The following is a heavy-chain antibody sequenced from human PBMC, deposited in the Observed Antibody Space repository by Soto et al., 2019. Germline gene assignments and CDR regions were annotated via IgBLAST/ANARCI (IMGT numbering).Heavy chain of an antibody. D-gene: IGHD2-2*01. CDR3: ARGIRYARYCSSTSCAGGMDV. J-gene: IGHJ6*02. Sequence: QVQLVQSGAEVKKPGSSVKVSCKASGGTFSSYAISWVRQAPGQGLEWMGGIIPIFGTANYAQKFQGRVTITADESTSTAYMELSILRSEDTAVYYCARGIRYARYCSSTSCAGGMDVWGQGTTVTVTS. CDR2: IIPIFGTA. CDR1: GGTFSSYA. V-gene: IGHV1-69*01.